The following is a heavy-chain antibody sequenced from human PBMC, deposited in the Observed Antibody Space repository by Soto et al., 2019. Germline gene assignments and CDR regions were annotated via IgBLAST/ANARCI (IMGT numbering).Heavy chain of an antibody. D-gene: IGHD3-10*02. J-gene: IGHJ2*01. V-gene: IGHV4-34*01. CDR2: INHSGST. Sequence: SETLSLTCAVYGGSFSADHWSGIRQPPGKGLEWIGEINHSGSTNYNPSLKSRVTISVDTSKNQFSLKLSSVTAADRALYYCSRHYYVFFCYYAHYFVL. CDR1: GGSFSADH. CDR3: SRHYYVFFCYYAHYFVL.